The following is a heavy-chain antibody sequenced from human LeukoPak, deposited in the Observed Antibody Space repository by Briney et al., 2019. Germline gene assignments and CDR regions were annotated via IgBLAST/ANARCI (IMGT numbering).Heavy chain of an antibody. CDR3: ARGSSYYYDSSGLPTFDY. CDR1: GGSISSYY. D-gene: IGHD3-22*01. V-gene: IGHV4-59*01. J-gene: IGHJ4*02. Sequence: SETLSLTCTVSGGSISSYYWSWIRQPPGKGLEWIGYIYYSGSTNYNPSLKSRVTISVDTSKNQFSLKLSSVTAADTAVYYCARGSSYYYDSSGLPTFDYWGQGTLVTVSS. CDR2: IYYSGST.